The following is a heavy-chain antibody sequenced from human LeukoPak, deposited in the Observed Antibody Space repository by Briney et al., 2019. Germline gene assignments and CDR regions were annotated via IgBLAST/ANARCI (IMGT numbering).Heavy chain of an antibody. D-gene: IGHD1-26*01. CDR3: AKGGKWDVTPFDY. CDR1: GFTFSSYA. CDR2: VSDSGSST. J-gene: IGHJ4*02. Sequence: GGSLRLSCAASGFTFSSYAMSWVRQAPGRGLEWVSIVSDSGSSTYYADSVKGRFTISRDNSKNTLYLQVNSLRAEDTAVYYCAKGGKWDVTPFDYWGQGTLVTVSS. V-gene: IGHV3-23*01.